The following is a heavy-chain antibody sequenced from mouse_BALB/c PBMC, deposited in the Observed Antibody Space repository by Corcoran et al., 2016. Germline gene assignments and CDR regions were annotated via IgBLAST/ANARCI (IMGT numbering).Heavy chain of an antibody. V-gene: IGHV9-3-1*01. D-gene: IGHD1-1*01. CDR2: INTYTGEP. CDR1: GYTFTNYG. CDR3: GRRGYGSSYWYFDV. J-gene: IGHJ1*01. Sequence: QIQLVQSGPELKKPGETVKISCKASGYTFTNYGMNWVKQAPGKGLKWMGWINTYTGEPTYADDFKGRFAFSWETSASTAYLQIHNLKNEDTATYFCGRRGYGSSYWYFDVWGAGTTVTVSS.